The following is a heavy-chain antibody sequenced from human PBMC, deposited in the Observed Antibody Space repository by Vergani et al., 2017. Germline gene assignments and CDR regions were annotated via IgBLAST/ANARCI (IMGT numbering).Heavy chain of an antibody. CDR3: AATGYCSSTSCSTISYYYYGMDV. Sequence: EVQLLESGGGLVQPGGSLRLSCAASGFTFSSYAMSWVRQAPGKGLEWVSAISGSGGSTYYADAVKGRFTLSRDKSKNTLYLQMNSLRAADTAVYYCAATGYCSSTSCSTISYYYYGMDVWGQGTTVTVSS. D-gene: IGHD2-2*01. CDR1: GFTFSSYA. V-gene: IGHV3-23*01. J-gene: IGHJ6*02. CDR2: ISGSGGST.